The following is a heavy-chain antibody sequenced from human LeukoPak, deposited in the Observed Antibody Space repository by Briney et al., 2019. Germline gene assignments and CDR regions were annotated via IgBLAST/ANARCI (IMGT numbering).Heavy chain of an antibody. CDR1: GDSIISYY. CDR2: ISYSGST. D-gene: IGHD1-26*01. V-gene: IGHV4-59*01. CDR3: ARESYSGNYYGVFDY. Sequence: PSETLSLTCTVSGDSIISYYWSWIRQPPGKGLGWIGYISYSGSTNYNPSLKSRVTISVDTSKNQFSLKLSSVTAADTAVYYCARESYSGNYYGVFDYWGQGTLVTVSS. J-gene: IGHJ4*02.